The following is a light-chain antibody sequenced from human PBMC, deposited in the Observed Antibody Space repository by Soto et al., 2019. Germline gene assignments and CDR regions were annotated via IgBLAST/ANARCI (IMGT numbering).Light chain of an antibody. CDR3: QQYGSSGT. Sequence: ELVLTQSPGTLSLSPGERATLSFRASQSVGGSLAWYQQKPGQAPRLLIYGASNRATGIPDRFSGSGSGTDFTLTISRLEPEDFAVYYCQQYGSSGTFGQGTKVDI. J-gene: IGKJ1*01. CDR2: GAS. V-gene: IGKV3-20*01. CDR1: QSVGGS.